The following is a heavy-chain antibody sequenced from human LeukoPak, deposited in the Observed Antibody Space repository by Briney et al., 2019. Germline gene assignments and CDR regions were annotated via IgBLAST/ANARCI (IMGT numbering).Heavy chain of an antibody. D-gene: IGHD2-2*01. CDR2: IYYSGST. Sequence: SETLSLTCTVSGGSISSYYWSWIRQPPGKGLEWIGYIYYSGSTNYNPSLKSRVTISVDTSKNQFSLKLSSVTAADTAVYYCASGYRGLGYCSSTSCSPFDYWGQGTLVTVSS. J-gene: IGHJ4*02. V-gene: IGHV4-59*01. CDR3: ASGYRGLGYCSSTSCSPFDY. CDR1: GGSISSYY.